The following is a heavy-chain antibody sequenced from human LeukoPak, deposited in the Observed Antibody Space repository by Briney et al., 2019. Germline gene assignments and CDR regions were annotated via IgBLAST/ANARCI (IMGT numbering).Heavy chain of an antibody. CDR2: ISGSGGST. CDR3: AKMVPSDDFWSGYLGWFDP. J-gene: IGHJ5*02. V-gene: IGHV3-23*01. CDR1: GFTFSSYA. D-gene: IGHD3-3*01. Sequence: GGSLRLSCAASGFTFSSYAMSWVRQAPGKGLELVSAISGSGGSTYYADSVKGRFTISRDNSKNTLYLQMSSLRAEDTAVYYCAKMVPSDDFWSGYLGWFDPWGQGTLVTVSS.